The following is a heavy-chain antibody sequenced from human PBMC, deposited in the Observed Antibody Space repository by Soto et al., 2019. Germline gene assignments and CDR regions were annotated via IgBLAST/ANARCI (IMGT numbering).Heavy chain of an antibody. J-gene: IGHJ3*02. Sequence: APVKVSCKVSGYTLSELSMHRVRQAPGKRLEWKGGFDPEDGETIYAQQFQGRVTMTEDTSTDTAYMELSSLRSEDTAVYYCATDQDGSSWYDGVKPFDIWGQGTMVTVSS. CDR1: GYTLSELS. CDR2: FDPEDGET. D-gene: IGHD6-13*01. V-gene: IGHV1-24*01. CDR3: ATDQDGSSWYDGVKPFDI.